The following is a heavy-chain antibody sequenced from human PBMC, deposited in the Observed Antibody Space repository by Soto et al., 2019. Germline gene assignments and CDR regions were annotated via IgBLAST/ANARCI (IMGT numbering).Heavy chain of an antibody. CDR1: GYTLTELS. CDR2: FDPEDGET. V-gene: IGHV1-24*01. CDR3: ARGGRDGYNCVDY. D-gene: IGHD5-12*01. J-gene: IGHJ4*02. Sequence: GASVKVSCKVSGYTLTELSMHWVRQAPGKGLEWMGGFDPEDGETSYAQKFQGRVTMTRNTSTSTAYMELSSLRSEDTAVCYCARGGRDGYNCVDYWGQGTLVTVSS.